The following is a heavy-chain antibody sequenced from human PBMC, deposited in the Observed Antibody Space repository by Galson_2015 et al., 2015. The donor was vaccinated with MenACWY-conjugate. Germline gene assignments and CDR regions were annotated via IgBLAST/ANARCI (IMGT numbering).Heavy chain of an antibody. J-gene: IGHJ4*02. CDR2: IYSAGNT. CDR1: GFTVSSNY. D-gene: IGHD3-16*01. CDR3: AKGGADDVWRGFFDY. V-gene: IGHV3-53*01. Sequence: SLRLSCAASGFTVSSNYMSWVRQAPGKGLEWVSVIYSAGNTYYADSVKGRFTISRDNSKNTLYLQMNSLRDEDTAVYYCAKGGADDVWRGFFDYWGQGTLVTVSS.